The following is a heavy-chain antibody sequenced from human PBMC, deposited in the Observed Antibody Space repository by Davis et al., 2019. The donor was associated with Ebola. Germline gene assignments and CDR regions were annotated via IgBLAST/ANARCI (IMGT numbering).Heavy chain of an antibody. CDR1: GGSISSYY. J-gene: IGHJ6*02. CDR3: ATYYDSSGYYYRHYYYYGMDV. V-gene: IGHV4-59*01. CDR2: IYYSGST. Sequence: SETLSLTCTVSGGSISSYYWSWIRQPPGKGLEWIGYIYYSGSTNYNPSLKSRVTISVDTSKNQFSLKLSSVTAEDTAVYYCATYYDSSGYYYRHYYYYGMDVWGQGTTVTVSS. D-gene: IGHD3-22*01.